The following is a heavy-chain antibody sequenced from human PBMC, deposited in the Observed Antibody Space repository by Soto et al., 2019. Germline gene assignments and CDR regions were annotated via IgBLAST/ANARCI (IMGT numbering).Heavy chain of an antibody. Sequence: PGGSLRLSCAASGFTFSSYGMHWVRQAPGKGLEWVAVTSYDGSNKYYADSVKGRFTISRDNSKNTLYLQMSSLKASDTAMYYCASPGGDCSGGSCSIKNDAFDIWGQGTMVTVSS. CDR1: GFTFSSYG. D-gene: IGHD2-15*01. CDR3: ASPGGDCSGGSCSIKNDAFDI. CDR2: TSYDGSNK. J-gene: IGHJ3*02. V-gene: IGHV3-30*03.